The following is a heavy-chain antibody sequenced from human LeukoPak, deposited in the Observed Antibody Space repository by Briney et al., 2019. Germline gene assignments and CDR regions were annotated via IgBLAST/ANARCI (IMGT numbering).Heavy chain of an antibody. CDR2: ISAYNGNT. J-gene: IGHJ4*02. D-gene: IGHD3-3*01. CDR1: GFTFSNYY. V-gene: IGHV1-18*04. Sequence: ASVKVSCKASGFTFSNYYLHWVRQAPGQGLEWMGWISAYNGNTNYAQKLQGRVTMTTDTSTSTAYMELRSLRSDDTAVYYCARDSVFWSGYYTYDYWGQGTLVTVSS. CDR3: ARDSVFWSGYYTYDY.